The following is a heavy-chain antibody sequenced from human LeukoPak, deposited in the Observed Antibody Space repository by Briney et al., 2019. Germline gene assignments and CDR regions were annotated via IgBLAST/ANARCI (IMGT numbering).Heavy chain of an antibody. CDR3: AKATSESSGYKFDS. Sequence: PGASLRLSCATSGFTFSGYAMNWVRLAPGKGLQWVSTITGSGARSYYADSVKGRFTISRDNSQNTLYLQMNRLRAEDTAVYYCAKATSESSGYKFDSWGQGTLVTVSS. D-gene: IGHD3-22*01. V-gene: IGHV3-23*01. CDR1: GFTFSGYA. CDR2: ITGSGARS. J-gene: IGHJ4*02.